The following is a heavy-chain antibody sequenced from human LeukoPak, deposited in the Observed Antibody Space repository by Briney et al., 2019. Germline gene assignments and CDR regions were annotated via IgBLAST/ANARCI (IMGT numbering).Heavy chain of an antibody. D-gene: IGHD1-26*01. CDR3: ARDGSRGWDY. V-gene: IGHV3-7*01. Sequence: GGSLRLSCAASGFTFSASWMTWVRQAPGKGLEWVANTKDNGRGEYYVDSVKGRFTVSRDNAKSSVYLQMNSLRAEDTAVYYCARDGSRGWDYWGQGTLVTVSS. CDR1: GFTFSASW. CDR2: TKDNGRGE. J-gene: IGHJ4*02.